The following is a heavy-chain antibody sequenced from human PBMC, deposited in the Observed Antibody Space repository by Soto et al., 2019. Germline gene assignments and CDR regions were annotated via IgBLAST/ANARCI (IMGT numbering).Heavy chain of an antibody. CDR1: GYTFTSYG. Sequence: QVQLVQSGAEVKKPGASVKVSCKASGYTFTSYGISWVRQAPGQGLEWMGWISTYNGNTKYAQKLQGRVTMTTDTPTGTRNMERGSLRSDATAVFSWAREMVRGVGSAYWGQGTLVTVSS. J-gene: IGHJ4*02. CDR3: AREMVRGVGSAY. CDR2: ISTYNGNT. D-gene: IGHD3-10*01. V-gene: IGHV1-18*01.